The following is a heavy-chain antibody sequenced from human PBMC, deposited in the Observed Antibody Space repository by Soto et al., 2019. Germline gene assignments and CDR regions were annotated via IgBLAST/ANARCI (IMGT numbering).Heavy chain of an antibody. Sequence: ASVKVSCKASGYTFTSYGISWVRQAPGQGLEWMGRISAYNGNTNYAQKLQGRVTMTTDTSTSTAYMELRSLRSDDTAVYYCARGYCSGGSCYSPKYNWFDPWGQGTLVTVSS. CDR2: ISAYNGNT. CDR1: GYTFTSYG. J-gene: IGHJ5*02. V-gene: IGHV1-18*01. D-gene: IGHD2-15*01. CDR3: ARGYCSGGSCYSPKYNWFDP.